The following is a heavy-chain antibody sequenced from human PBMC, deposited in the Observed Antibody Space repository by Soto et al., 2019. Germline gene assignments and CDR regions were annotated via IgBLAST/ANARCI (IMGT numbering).Heavy chain of an antibody. Sequence: QVQLQESGPGLVKPSQTLSLTCTVSGGSISSGDYYWSWIRQPPGKGLEWIGYIYYSGSTYYNPSLKSRVTISVDTSKNQFSLKLSSVTAADTAVYYCARAGDILTGTNYFDYWGQGTLVTVSS. CDR3: ARAGDILTGTNYFDY. CDR2: IYYSGST. CDR1: GGSISSGDYY. J-gene: IGHJ4*02. D-gene: IGHD3-9*01. V-gene: IGHV4-30-4*01.